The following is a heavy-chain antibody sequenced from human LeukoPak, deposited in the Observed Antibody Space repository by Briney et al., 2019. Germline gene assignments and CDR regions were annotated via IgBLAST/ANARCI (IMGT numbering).Heavy chain of an antibody. CDR3: ARDPVAATGIAFDI. D-gene: IGHD2-15*01. Sequence: GGSLRLSCAASGFTFSSYSMNWVRQAPGKGLEWVSSISSSSSYIYYADSVKGRFTISGDNAKNSLYLQMNSLRAEDTAVYYCARDPVAATGIAFDIWGQGTMVTVSS. J-gene: IGHJ3*02. CDR1: GFTFSSYS. V-gene: IGHV3-21*04. CDR2: ISSSSSYI.